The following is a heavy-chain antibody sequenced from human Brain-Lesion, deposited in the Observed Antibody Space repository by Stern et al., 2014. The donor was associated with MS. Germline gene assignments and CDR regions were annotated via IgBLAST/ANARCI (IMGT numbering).Heavy chain of an antibody. V-gene: IGHV4-61*02. Sequence: VQLVESGPGLVKPSQTLSLSCTVSGGSISSGGYYWSWIRQPAGKGLEWIGRIFNSGSPSYTPPLKSRVTISIDPSKNQFSLRLNSMTAADTAVYYCARGRVVPGFQYYATDVWGQGTTVIVSS. J-gene: IGHJ6*02. CDR2: IFNSGSP. CDR1: GGSISSGGYY. CDR3: ARGRVVPGFQYYATDV. D-gene: IGHD2-2*01.